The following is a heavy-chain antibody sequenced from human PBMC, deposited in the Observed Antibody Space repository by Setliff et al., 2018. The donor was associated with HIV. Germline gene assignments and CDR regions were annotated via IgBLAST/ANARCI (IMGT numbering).Heavy chain of an antibody. CDR2: TSSFSGAT. Sequence: SVKVSCKGSGYRFMSYGFTWVRQAPGQGLEWVGWTSSFSGATKYSQNLQGRVTMTTDTSTNTAYMELRSLKSDDTAVYYCAREVDGLELDHWGQGTLVPVSS. CDR1: GYRFMSYG. V-gene: IGHV1-18*01. CDR3: AREVDGLELDH. J-gene: IGHJ4*02.